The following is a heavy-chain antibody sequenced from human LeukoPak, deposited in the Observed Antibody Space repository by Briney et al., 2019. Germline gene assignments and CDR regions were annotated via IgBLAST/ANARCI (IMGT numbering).Heavy chain of an antibody. V-gene: IGHV4-39*01. Sequence: SETLSLTCTVSGGSISSSDYYWGWIRQPPGKGLEWIGSIYYSGSTYYNPSLKSRVTISVDTSKNQFSLKLSSVTAADTAVYYCARGRVSYFDYWGQGTLVTVSS. J-gene: IGHJ4*02. CDR3: ARGRVSYFDY. CDR2: IYYSGST. CDR1: GGSISSSDYY.